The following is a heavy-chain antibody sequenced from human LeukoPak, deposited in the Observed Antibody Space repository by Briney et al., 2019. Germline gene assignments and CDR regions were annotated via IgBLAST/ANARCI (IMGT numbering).Heavy chain of an antibody. D-gene: IGHD3-10*01. CDR1: GGSFSGYY. J-gene: IGHJ5*02. CDR2: INHSGST. V-gene: IGHV4-34*01. CDR3: ASRPLSFYGSGITGGWFDP. Sequence: SETLSLTCAVYGGSFSGYYWSWIRQPPGKGLEWTGEINHSGSTNYNPSLKSRVTISVDTSKNQFSLKLSSVTAADTAVYYCASRPLSFYGSGITGGWFDPWGQGTLVTVSS.